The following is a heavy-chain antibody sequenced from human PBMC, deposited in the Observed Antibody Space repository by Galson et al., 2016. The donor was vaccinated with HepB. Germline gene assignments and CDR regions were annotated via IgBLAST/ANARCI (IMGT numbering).Heavy chain of an antibody. D-gene: IGHD6-25*01. J-gene: IGHJ2*01. CDR1: GFTFTNYG. CDR3: AKAPAAAREGVYWYFDL. Sequence: SLRLSCAASGFTFTNYGMHWVRQAPGKGLDWVAVISFDGNHEYNAASVKGRFTISRDNSKNTLYLQLDSLRTEDTAVYFCAKAPAAAREGVYWYFDLWGRGTLVTVSS. V-gene: IGHV3-30*18. CDR2: ISFDGNHE.